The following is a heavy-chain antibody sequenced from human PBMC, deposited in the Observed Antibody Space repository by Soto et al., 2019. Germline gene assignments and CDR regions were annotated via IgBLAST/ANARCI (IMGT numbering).Heavy chain of an antibody. D-gene: IGHD3-10*01. J-gene: IGHJ6*02. CDR3: ARDTRARITMVRGVIIDYYYYYGMDV. CDR1: GYTLTSDG. Sequence: VASLKVYWKTSGYTLTSDGISWGRQAPGQGLEWMGWISAYNGNTNYAQKLQGRVTMTTDTSTSTAYMELRSLRSDDTAVYYCARDTRARITMVRGVIIDYYYYYGMDVWGQGTTVTVSS. CDR2: ISAYNGNT. V-gene: IGHV1-18*04.